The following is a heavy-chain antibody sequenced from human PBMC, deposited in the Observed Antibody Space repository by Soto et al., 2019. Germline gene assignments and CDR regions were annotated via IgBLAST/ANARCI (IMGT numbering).Heavy chain of an antibody. D-gene: IGHD3-10*01. Sequence: QMQLAQSGAEVKKPGSSVKVSCKASGYTFSSYPLNWVRQAPGQGLEWIGGIVPIFGRPHYAEHLWGRVAITADESSDTAFVELTSLTFNDTATYYCASFPFRHGQYYNNLDVDVWGQGTTVIVSS. CDR1: GYTFSSYP. CDR2: IVPIFGRP. J-gene: IGHJ6*02. CDR3: ASFPFRHGQYYNNLDVDV. V-gene: IGHV1-69*01.